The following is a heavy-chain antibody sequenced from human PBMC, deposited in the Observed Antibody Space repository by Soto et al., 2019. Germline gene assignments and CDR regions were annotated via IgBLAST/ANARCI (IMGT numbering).Heavy chain of an antibody. CDR2: IYYSGST. CDR1: VGSISSYY. V-gene: IGHV4-59*01. Sequence: QVQLQESGPGLVKPSETLSLTCTVSVGSISSYYWSWIRQPPGKGLEWIGYIYYSGSTNYNPSLKSRVTISVETSKNQFSLKLSSVTAADTAVYYCARGPLNYDFWSGYQGWFDPWGQGTLVTVSS. J-gene: IGHJ5*02. CDR3: ARGPLNYDFWSGYQGWFDP. D-gene: IGHD3-3*01.